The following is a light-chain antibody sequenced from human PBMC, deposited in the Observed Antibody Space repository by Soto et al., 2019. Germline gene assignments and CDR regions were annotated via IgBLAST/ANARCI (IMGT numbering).Light chain of an antibody. V-gene: IGLV2-8*01. CDR3: SSYAGSSVV. CDR2: GVS. J-gene: IGLJ2*01. CDR1: SSDVGSYNL. Sequence: QSVLTQPHSASGSPGQSVTISCTGTSSDVGSYNLVSWHQQHPGKAPKVMIYGVSQRPSGVPDRFSGSKSGNTASLTVSGLQAEDEADYYCSSYAGSSVVFGAGTKLTVL.